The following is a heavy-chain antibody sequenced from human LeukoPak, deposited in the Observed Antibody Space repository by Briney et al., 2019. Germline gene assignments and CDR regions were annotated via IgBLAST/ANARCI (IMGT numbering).Heavy chain of an antibody. CDR2: ISGSGGGT. J-gene: IGHJ4*02. Sequence: PGGSLRLSCAASGFSVGGYYMSWVRQAPGKGLEWVAGISGSGGGTTYADSVKGRFTISRDNPKNTLHLQMNSLRAEDTAVYFCAKRGVVIRVILVGFHKEAYYFDSWGQGALVTVSS. CDR3: AKRGVVIRVILVGFHKEAYYFDS. V-gene: IGHV3-23*01. D-gene: IGHD3-22*01. CDR1: GFSVGGYY.